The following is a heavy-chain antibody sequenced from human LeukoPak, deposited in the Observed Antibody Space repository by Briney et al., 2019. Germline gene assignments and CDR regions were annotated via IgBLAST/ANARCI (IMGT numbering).Heavy chain of an antibody. CDR3: SRYSGSQGWFDP. J-gene: IGHJ5*02. CDR2: IDYSGTT. CDR1: GYSISRSNW. V-gene: IGHV4-28*01. Sequence: SETLSLTCAVSGYSISRSNWWGWIRQPPGKGLEWIGYIDYSGTTYYSPSLKSRVTMSVDTTKNQFSLKLHSVSAVDTAVYYCSRYSGSQGWFDPWGPGTLVTVSS. D-gene: IGHD1-26*01.